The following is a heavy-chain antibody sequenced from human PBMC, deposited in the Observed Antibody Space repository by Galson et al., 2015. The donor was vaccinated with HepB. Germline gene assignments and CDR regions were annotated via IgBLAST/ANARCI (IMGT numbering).Heavy chain of an antibody. D-gene: IGHD2-2*01. CDR2: IIPIFGTA. CDR1: GGTFSSYA. V-gene: IGHV1-69*13. J-gene: IGHJ6*02. Sequence: SVKVSCKASGGTFSSYAISWVRQAPGQGLEWMGGIIPIFGTANYAQKFQGRVTITADESTSTAYMELSSLRSEDTAVYYCATDSRVVVPADRIYYYYYGMDVWGQRTTVTVSS. CDR3: ATDSRVVVPADRIYYYYYGMDV.